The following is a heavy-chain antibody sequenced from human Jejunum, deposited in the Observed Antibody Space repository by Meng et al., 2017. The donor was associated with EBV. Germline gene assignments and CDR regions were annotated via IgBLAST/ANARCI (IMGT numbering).Heavy chain of an antibody. Sequence: QVQLVESGGGLVKSGGSRRLSCAASGFSLSDFYMTWIRQAPGKGLEWVSYISGSGSDISYRDSVKGRFTVSRDNAKNSLYLQMSSLRAEDTAVYYCARTARTPDSWGQGTLVTVS. V-gene: IGHV3-11*01. CDR2: ISGSGSDI. D-gene: IGHD6-6*01. CDR1: GFSLSDFY. CDR3: ARTARTPDS. J-gene: IGHJ4*02.